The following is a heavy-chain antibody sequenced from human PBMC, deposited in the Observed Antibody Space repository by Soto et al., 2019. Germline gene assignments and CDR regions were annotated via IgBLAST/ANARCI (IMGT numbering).Heavy chain of an antibody. CDR3: ARDSHSSGWPYDAFDI. Sequence: GGSLRLSCAASGFTVSTKYMSWVRQAPGKGLEWVSVIYSGGSTYYADSVKGRFTISRHNSKNTLYLQMNSLRAEDTAVYYCARDSHSSGWPYDAFDIWGQGTMVTVSS. D-gene: IGHD6-19*01. CDR1: GFTVSTKY. CDR2: IYSGGST. V-gene: IGHV3-53*04. J-gene: IGHJ3*02.